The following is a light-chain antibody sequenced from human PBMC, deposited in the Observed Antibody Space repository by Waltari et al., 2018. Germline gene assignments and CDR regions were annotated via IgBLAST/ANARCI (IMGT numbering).Light chain of an antibody. J-gene: IGKJ4*01. CDR1: QNIDNY. CDR3: QQSYSNSLT. Sequence: DPVSITCRASQNIDNYLNWYQQKPGKAPKLLIYAASTLQSGVPSRFSGSGSGTEFTLTISSLQPEDFANYYCQQSYSNSLTFGGGTRVEIK. V-gene: IGKV1-39*01. CDR2: AAS.